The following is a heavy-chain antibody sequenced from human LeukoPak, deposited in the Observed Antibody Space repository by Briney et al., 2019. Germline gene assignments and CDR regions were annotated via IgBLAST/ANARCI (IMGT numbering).Heavy chain of an antibody. CDR2: IYYSGST. V-gene: IGHV4-61*01. Sequence: PSETLSLTCTVSGGSVSSGSDSCSWIRQPPGKGLEWVGYIYYSGSTNYNPSLVSRVTMSVDTSKNQFSLKLRSVTAADTAVYDCVRSLRLYRFDSWGQGTLVTVSS. CDR1: GGSVSSGSDS. J-gene: IGHJ4*02. CDR3: VRSLRLYRFDS. D-gene: IGHD4-11*01.